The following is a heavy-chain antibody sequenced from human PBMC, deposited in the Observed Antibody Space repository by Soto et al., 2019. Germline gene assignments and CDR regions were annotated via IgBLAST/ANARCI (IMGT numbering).Heavy chain of an antibody. D-gene: IGHD6-6*01. CDR2: INAGNGNT. V-gene: IGHV1-3*01. Sequence: ASVKVSCKASGYTFTSYAIHWVRQAPGHRLEWMGWINAGNGNTKYSQKFQGRITITRDTSASTAYMELRSLKSEDTAIYYCARARHRSIRSATDDFDIWGQGSMVTVSS. J-gene: IGHJ3*02. CDR3: ARARHRSIRSATDDFDI. CDR1: GYTFTSYA.